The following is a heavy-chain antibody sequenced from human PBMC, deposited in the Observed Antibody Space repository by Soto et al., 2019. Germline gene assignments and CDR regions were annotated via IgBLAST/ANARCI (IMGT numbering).Heavy chain of an antibody. CDR3: ARTRVPNYDFWSGPPTSYYYYMDV. Sequence: SETLSLSCTVSGGSISSYYWSWIRQPPGKGLEWIGYIYYSGSTNYNPSLKSRVTISVDTSKNQFSLKLSSVTAADTAVYYCARTRVPNYDFWSGPPTSYYYYMDVWGKGTTVTVSS. V-gene: IGHV4-59*01. J-gene: IGHJ6*03. D-gene: IGHD3-3*01. CDR2: IYYSGST. CDR1: GGSISSYY.